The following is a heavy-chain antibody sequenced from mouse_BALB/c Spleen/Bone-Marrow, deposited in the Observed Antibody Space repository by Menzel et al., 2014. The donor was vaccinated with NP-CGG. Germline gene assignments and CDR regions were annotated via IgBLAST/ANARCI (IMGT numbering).Heavy chain of an antibody. V-gene: IGHV1S81*02. J-gene: IGHJ1*01. CDR2: IIPSNGRT. CDR3: ARWLLQYFDV. CDR1: GYTFTSYW. D-gene: IGHD2-3*01. Sequence: QVQLQQSGAELVKPGASVKLSCKSSGYTFTSYWMHWVKQRPGQGLEWIGEIIPSNGRTNYNEKFKSKATLTVDKSSNPAYMQLSSLTSEDSAVYYCARWLLQYFDVWGAGTTVTVSS.